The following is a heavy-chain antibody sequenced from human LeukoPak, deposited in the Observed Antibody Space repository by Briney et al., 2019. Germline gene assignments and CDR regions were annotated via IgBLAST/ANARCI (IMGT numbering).Heavy chain of an antibody. CDR2: INNDGSST. V-gene: IGHV3-74*01. CDR3: ARKANAFDI. CDR1: GFTFSNYW. Sequence: GESLRLSCAASGFTFSNYWFHWVRQAPGKGLVWVSRINNDGSSTVYADSVKGRFTISGDNAKNTLYLEMNSLRAEDTAVYYCARKANAFDIWGHGTMVTVSS. J-gene: IGHJ3*02.